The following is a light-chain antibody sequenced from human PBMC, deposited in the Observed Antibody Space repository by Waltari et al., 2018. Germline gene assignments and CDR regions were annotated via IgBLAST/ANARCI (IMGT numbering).Light chain of an antibody. CDR2: WAS. CDR3: QQYYNTPLT. J-gene: IGKJ4*01. V-gene: IGKV4-1*01. Sequence: DIVMTQSPDSLAVSLGERATINCKSSQSVLYISNNKNHLAWYQQKPGQPPKLLIYWASTRESGVPDRFSGSGSGTDFTLTISSLQAEDVAVYYCQQYYNTPLTFGGGTKVEIK. CDR1: QSVLYISNNKNH.